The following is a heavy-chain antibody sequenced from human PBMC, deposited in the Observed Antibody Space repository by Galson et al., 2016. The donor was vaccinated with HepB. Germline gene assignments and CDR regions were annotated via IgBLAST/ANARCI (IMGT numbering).Heavy chain of an antibody. D-gene: IGHD3-22*01. J-gene: IGHJ5*02. V-gene: IGHV3-21*01. CDR2: ISRGSSYT. Sequence: SLRLSCAVSGFSFRSHAMNWARQAPGKGLEWVSSISRGSSYTYYADSVKGRFTISRDNARNSLYLQMNSLRAEDTAVYFCARVMNSGYPFSWGQGTLVTVSS. CDR1: GFSFRSHA. CDR3: ARVMNSGYPFS.